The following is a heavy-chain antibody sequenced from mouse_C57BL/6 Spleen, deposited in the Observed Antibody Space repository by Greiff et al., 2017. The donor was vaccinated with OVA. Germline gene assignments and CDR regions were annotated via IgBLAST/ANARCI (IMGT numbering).Heavy chain of an antibody. CDR2: ISSGSSTI. J-gene: IGHJ4*01. Sequence: EVKLMESGGGLVKPGGSLKLSCAASGFTFSDYGMHWVRQAPEKGLEWVAYISSGSSTIYYADTVKGRFTISRDNAKNTLFLQMTSLRSEDTAMYYCARVTTYYYAMDYWGQGTSVTVSS. CDR3: ARVTTYYYAMDY. D-gene: IGHD2-1*01. V-gene: IGHV5-17*01. CDR1: GFTFSDYG.